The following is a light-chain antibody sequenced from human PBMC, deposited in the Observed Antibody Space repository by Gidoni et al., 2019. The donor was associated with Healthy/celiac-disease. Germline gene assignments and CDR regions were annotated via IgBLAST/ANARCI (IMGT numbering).Light chain of an antibody. CDR2: WAS. V-gene: IGKV4-1*01. Sequence: DIVLTHSPYSLAVSLGERATINCKSSQSVLYSSNNKNYLAWYQQKPGQPPKLLIYWASTRESGVPERFSGSGSGTDFTLTISSLQAEDVAVYYCQQYYSTPQTFGQGTKLEIK. J-gene: IGKJ2*01. CDR3: QQYYSTPQT. CDR1: QSVLYSSNNKNY.